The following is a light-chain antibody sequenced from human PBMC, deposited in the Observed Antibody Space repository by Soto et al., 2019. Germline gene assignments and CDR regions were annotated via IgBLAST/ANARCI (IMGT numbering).Light chain of an antibody. CDR3: QQYNSYPGT. J-gene: IGKJ1*01. CDR2: GAS. CDR1: QSISSW. Sequence: DIQMTQSPSTLSASVGDRVTITFRASQSISSWLAWYQQKPGKAPKLLIHGASSSESGVPSRFSGSGSGTEFTLTISSLQPDDFATYYCQQYNSYPGTFGQGTKVDIK. V-gene: IGKV1-5*01.